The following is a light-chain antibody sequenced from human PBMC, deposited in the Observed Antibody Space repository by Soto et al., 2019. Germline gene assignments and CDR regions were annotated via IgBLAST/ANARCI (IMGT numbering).Light chain of an antibody. CDR1: SSDVGGYDF. CDR3: CSYGGSYSWL. Sequence: QSALTQPRSVSGSPGQSVTISCTGTSSDVGGYDFVSWYQQYPGKAPKLMIYDVTKRPSGVPDRFSGSKSGNTASLTISGLQAEDEADYYCCSYGGSYSWLFGGGTQLTVL. CDR2: DVT. V-gene: IGLV2-11*01. J-gene: IGLJ7*01.